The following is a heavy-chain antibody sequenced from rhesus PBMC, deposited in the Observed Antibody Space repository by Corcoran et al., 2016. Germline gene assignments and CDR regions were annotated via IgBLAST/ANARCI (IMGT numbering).Heavy chain of an antibody. CDR2: IYGGGAST. CDR1: GGSISDSYY. J-gene: IGHJ4*01. Sequence: QVPLQESGPGLVKLSETLSLTCAVSGGSISDSYYWNWIRQPPGKGLERIGTIYGGGASTYYPPSLKRRGTNSKDTSKTRFALRLSSMTAADTAVYYCSRGWRSGTYSRDWGQGVLVTVSS. CDR3: SRGWRSGTYSRD. V-gene: IGHV4S9*01. D-gene: IGHD1-44*01.